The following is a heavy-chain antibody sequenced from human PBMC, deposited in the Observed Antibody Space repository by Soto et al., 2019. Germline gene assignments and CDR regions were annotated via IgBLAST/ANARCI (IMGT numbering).Heavy chain of an antibody. J-gene: IGHJ4*02. CDR3: AMTVIAPSPYLDH. CDR2: IYTTGAT. Sequence: QVQLQESGPGLVKPSETLSLTCSVSGDSISRKYWSWLRQPAGGGLEWIGRIYTTGATNYNSSLKSRVSMSVDTSKNQFSLRLTSVTAADRAVYFCAMTVIAPSPYLDHWGQGLLVTVSS. D-gene: IGHD4-17*01. CDR1: GDSISRKY. V-gene: IGHV4-4*07.